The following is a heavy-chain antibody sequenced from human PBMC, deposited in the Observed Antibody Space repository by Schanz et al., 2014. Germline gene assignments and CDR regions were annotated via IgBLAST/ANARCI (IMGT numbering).Heavy chain of an antibody. D-gene: IGHD2-21*02. J-gene: IGHJ6*03. CDR2: ISSSSSYI. V-gene: IGHV3-11*06. CDR3: ARPSDSSWYMDV. Sequence: QVQLVDSGGGLVKPGGSLRLSCAASGFTFSDYYMTWIRQAPGKGLEWVSSISSSSSYISYADSVKGRFTISRDNAKNSLYLQMNSLRAEDTAVYYCARPSDSSWYMDVWGKGTTXTVSS. CDR1: GFTFSDYY.